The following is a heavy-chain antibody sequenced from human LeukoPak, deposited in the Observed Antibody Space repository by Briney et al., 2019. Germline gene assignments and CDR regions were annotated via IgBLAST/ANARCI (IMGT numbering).Heavy chain of an antibody. CDR2: IYYNGSS. CDR1: GGSISSGGYS. Sequence: SQTLSLTCAVSGGSISSGGYSWSWIRQPPGKGLVSIGYIYYNGSSFYNPSLKSRVTISLDTSKNQFSLKVTSVTAADTAVYYCARANYWYYYMDVWGKGTTVTVSS. D-gene: IGHD2-8*02. V-gene: IGHV4-30-4*07. CDR3: ARANYWYYYMDV. J-gene: IGHJ6*03.